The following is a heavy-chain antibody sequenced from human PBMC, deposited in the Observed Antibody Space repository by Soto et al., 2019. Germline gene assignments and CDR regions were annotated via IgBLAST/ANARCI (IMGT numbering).Heavy chain of an antibody. J-gene: IGHJ4*01. CDR1: GFTFSSYA. CDR3: AKDGSGGITIFGVVTPLVRIDH. CDR2: ISGSGGST. V-gene: IGHV3-23*01. Sequence: GGSLRLSCAASGFTFSSYAMSWVRQAPGKGLEWVSAISGSGGSTYYADSVKGRFTISRDNSKNTLYLQMNSLRAEDTAVYYCAKDGSGGITIFGVVTPLVRIDHWGHGTLVTVPS. D-gene: IGHD3-3*01.